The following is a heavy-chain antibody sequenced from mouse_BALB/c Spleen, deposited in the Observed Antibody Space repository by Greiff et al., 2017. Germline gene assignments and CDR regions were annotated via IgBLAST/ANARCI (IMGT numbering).Heavy chain of an antibody. J-gene: IGHJ4*01. D-gene: IGHD2-4*01. Sequence: EVQLQQSGPSLVKPSQTLSLTCSVTGDSITSGYWNWIRKFPGNKLEYMGYISYSGSTYYNPSLKSRISITRDTSKNQYYLQLNSVTTEDTATYYCARDYDHDFGYYAMDYWGQGTSVTVSS. CDR3: ARDYDHDFGYYAMDY. V-gene: IGHV3-8*02. CDR1: GDSITSGY. CDR2: ISYSGST.